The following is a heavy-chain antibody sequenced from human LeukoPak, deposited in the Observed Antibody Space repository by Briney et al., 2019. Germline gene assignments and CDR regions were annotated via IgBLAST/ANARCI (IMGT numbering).Heavy chain of an antibody. V-gene: IGHV3-33*01. CDR2: IWYDGSNK. D-gene: IGHD6-19*01. J-gene: IGHJ4*02. CDR3: ASGEQWLSRFDY. CDR1: GFTFSSYG. Sequence: PGRSLRLSCAASGFTFSSYGMHWVRQAPGKGLEWVAVIWYDGSNKYYADSVKGRFTISRDNSKNTLYLQMNSLRAEDTAVYYCASGEQWLSRFDYWGQGTLVTVSS.